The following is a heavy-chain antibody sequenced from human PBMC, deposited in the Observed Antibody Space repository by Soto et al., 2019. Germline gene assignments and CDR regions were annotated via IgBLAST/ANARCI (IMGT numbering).Heavy chain of an antibody. Sequence: ASVKVSCKASGYTFTSYGISWVRQAPGQGLEWMGWISAYNGNTNYAQKLQGRVTMTTDTSTSTAYMELRSLRSDDTAVYYCARDSYSGYDLNCFDPWGQGTLVTVSS. CDR1: GYTFTSYG. CDR2: ISAYNGNT. CDR3: ARDSYSGYDLNCFDP. J-gene: IGHJ5*02. D-gene: IGHD5-12*01. V-gene: IGHV1-18*01.